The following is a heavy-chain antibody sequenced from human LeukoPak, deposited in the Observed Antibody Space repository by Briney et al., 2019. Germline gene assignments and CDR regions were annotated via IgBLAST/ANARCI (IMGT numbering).Heavy chain of an antibody. CDR3: ARDRAARQPGGY. J-gene: IGHJ4*02. D-gene: IGHD6-6*01. Sequence: GGSLRLSCAASGFTFSSYWMHWVRQPSGKGLVWVSRINRDGSGTSYVDSVKGRFTISRDNAKNSLYLQMNSLRAEDTAVYYCARDRAARQPGGYWGQGTLVTVSS. CDR1: GFTFSSYW. CDR2: INRDGSGT. V-gene: IGHV3-74*01.